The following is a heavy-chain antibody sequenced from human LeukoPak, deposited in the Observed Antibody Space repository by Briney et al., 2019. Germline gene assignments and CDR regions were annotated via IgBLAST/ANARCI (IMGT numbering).Heavy chain of an antibody. CDR3: ARWASIIYDSNWYAPLDY. J-gene: IGHJ4*02. V-gene: IGHV1-69*08. CDR2: IIPNLGTA. D-gene: IGHD6-13*01. Sequence: SVKVSCKASGYTFTSYYMHWVRQAPGQGLEWMGRIIPNLGTANYAQSFQGRVTITADKSTSTAYMELSSLRSEDTAVYFCARWASIIYDSNWYAPLDYWGQGTLVTVSS. CDR1: GYTFTSYY.